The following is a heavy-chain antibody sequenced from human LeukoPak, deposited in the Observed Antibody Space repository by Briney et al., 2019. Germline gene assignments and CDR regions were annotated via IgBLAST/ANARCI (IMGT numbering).Heavy chain of an antibody. V-gene: IGHV3-23*01. CDR3: ARDEDTSALSEY. D-gene: IGHD2/OR15-2a*01. CDR1: GFSFSSNT. Sequence: PGGSLRLSCAGSGFSFSSNTMCWVRQAPGRGLERVSAISNNGGRTDYADSVKGRFTISRDNSKSTLYLHMDSLRAEDTAVYYCARDEDTSALSEYWGQGTLVTVSS. J-gene: IGHJ4*02. CDR2: ISNNGGRT.